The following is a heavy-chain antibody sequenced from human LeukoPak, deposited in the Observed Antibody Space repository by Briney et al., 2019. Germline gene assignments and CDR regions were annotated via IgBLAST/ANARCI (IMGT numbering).Heavy chain of an antibody. CDR2: IKQDGSET. D-gene: IGHD1-26*01. CDR1: GFTYSNYW. Sequence: GGSLGLSCAASGFTYSNYWMTWVRQAPGNGLEWVANIKQDGSETYYVDSVKGRFTISRDNSNNSLYLQMSSLRAEDTAVYYCARAGGRASGSSYWGQGTLVTVSS. CDR3: ARAGGRASGSSY. J-gene: IGHJ4*02. V-gene: IGHV3-7*01.